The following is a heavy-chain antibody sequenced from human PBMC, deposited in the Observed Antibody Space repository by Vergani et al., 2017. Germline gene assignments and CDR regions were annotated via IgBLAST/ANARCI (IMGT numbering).Heavy chain of an antibody. D-gene: IGHD1-14*01. V-gene: IGHV4-59*01. CDR1: GGSLSGYY. Sequence: QVQLQESGPGLVRPSETLSLTCTVSGGSLSGYYWNWIRQTPGEGLEWIGYVEDSGYFNYNPSLKTRVSMSSDTSNNRFSLMLSSVTVADTAVYYDASSIVSRNPPDYFDNWGQGTLVTVSS. CDR3: ASSIVSRNPPDYFDN. J-gene: IGHJ4*02. CDR2: VEDSGYF.